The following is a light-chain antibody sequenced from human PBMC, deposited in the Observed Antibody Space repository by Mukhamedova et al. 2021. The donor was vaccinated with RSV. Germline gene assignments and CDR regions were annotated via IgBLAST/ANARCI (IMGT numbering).Light chain of an antibody. CDR3: KQFKDYFFL. V-gene: IGKV1D-13*01. Sequence: WYQRRVHGKTPHLLIYNASTLESGVPSRLSGSGSGTDFLLQITSLQPEVFATYYCKQFKDYFFLFGGGTKLE. J-gene: IGKJ4*01. CDR2: NAS.